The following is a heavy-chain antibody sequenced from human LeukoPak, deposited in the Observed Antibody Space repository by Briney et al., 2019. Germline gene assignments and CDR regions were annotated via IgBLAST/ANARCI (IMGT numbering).Heavy chain of an antibody. CDR2: IWFDGSNK. J-gene: IGHJ4*02. Sequence: PGMSLRLSCAASGFTFSRSGMHWVRQAPGKGLEWVAIIWFDGSNKYYADSVKGRFTISRDNSKNTLYLQMNSLRAEDTALYYCARGGGDIPIDSWGQGTLVAVSS. V-gene: IGHV3-33*01. CDR1: GFTFSRSG. CDR3: ARGGGDIPIDS. D-gene: IGHD2-21*02.